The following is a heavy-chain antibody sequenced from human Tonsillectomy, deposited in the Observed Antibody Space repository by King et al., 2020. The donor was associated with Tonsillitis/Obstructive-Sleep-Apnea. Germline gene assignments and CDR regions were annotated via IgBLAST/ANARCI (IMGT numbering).Heavy chain of an antibody. Sequence: VQLVESGGGLVQPGGSLRLSCAASGFTVSSSYMNWVRKAPGKGLEWVSVIHSGGSTYDADSVKGRFTISRDNSKNTLYLQMNSLRVEDTAVYYCAREAQTAFDIWGQGTMVTVSS. J-gene: IGHJ3*02. CDR1: GFTVSSSY. CDR3: AREAQTAFDI. V-gene: IGHV3-66*01. CDR2: IHSGGST.